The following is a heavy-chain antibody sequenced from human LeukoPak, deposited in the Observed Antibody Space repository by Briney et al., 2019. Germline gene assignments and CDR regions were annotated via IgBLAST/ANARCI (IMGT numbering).Heavy chain of an antibody. CDR3: ARGQCSSTSCYNDLNWFDP. V-gene: IGHV1-69*13. D-gene: IGHD2-2*01. CDR1: GGTFSSYA. CDR2: TILIFGTA. Sequence: SVKVSCKASGGTFSSYAISWFRQPPGKGLDWMGGTILIFGTANYAQKFQGRVTITADESTSTAYMELSSLRSEDTAVYYCARGQCSSTSCYNDLNWFDPWGQGTLVTVSS. J-gene: IGHJ5*02.